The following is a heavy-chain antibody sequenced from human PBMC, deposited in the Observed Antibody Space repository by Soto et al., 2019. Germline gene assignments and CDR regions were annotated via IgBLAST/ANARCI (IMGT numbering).Heavy chain of an antibody. D-gene: IGHD3-3*01. CDR3: ARVKHDFWSGYYGPFDY. V-gene: IGHV1-18*01. Sequence: ASVKVSCKASGYTFTSYGISWVRQAPGQWLEWMGWISAYNGNTNYAQKLQGRVTMTTDTSTSTAYMELRSLRSDDTAVYYCARVKHDFWSGYYGPFDYWGQGTLVTVSS. CDR1: GYTFTSYG. CDR2: ISAYNGNT. J-gene: IGHJ4*02.